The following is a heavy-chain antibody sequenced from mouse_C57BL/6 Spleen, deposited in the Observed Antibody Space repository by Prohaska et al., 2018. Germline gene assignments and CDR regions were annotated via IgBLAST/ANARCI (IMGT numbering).Heavy chain of an antibody. CDR1: GFTFSNYW. CDR2: NRLKSDNYAT. CDR3: TGPGSSLGN. J-gene: IGHJ2*01. V-gene: IGHV6-3*01. Sequence: EVKHEESGGGLVQPGGTMKLSCVASGFTFSNYWMNWVRQSPEKGHEWVAQNRLKSDNYATHYAESVKGRFTISRDDSKSGVYLQMNNLRAEDTGINYCTGPGSSLGNWVQDTTLTVSS. D-gene: IGHD1-1*01.